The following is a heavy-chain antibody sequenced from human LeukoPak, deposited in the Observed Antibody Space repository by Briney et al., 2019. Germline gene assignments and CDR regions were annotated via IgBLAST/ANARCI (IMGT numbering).Heavy chain of an antibody. CDR2: ISYDGSNK. CDR3: ARDDRRDDFWSGYFYYYYYYGMDV. D-gene: IGHD3-3*01. CDR1: GFTFSSYA. Sequence: PGGSLRLSCAASGFTFSSYAMHWVRQAPGKGLEWVAVISYDGSNKYYADSVEGRFTISRDNSKNTLYLQMNSLRAEDTAVYYCARDDRRDDFWSGYFYYYYYYGMDVWGQGTTVTVSS. J-gene: IGHJ6*02. V-gene: IGHV3-30-3*01.